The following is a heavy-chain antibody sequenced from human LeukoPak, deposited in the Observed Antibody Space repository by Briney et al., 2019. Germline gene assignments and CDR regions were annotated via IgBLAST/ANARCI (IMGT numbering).Heavy chain of an antibody. V-gene: IGHV4-34*01. CDR1: GGSFSGYY. CDR3: ASRGGYSSSTRPNYYYGVDV. Sequence: PSETLSLTCAVYGGSFSGYYWSWIRQPPGKGLERIGEINHSGSTNYNPSLKSRVAISVDTSKNQFSLKLSSVTAADTAVYYCASRGGYSSSTRPNYYYGVDVWGQGTTVTVSS. J-gene: IGHJ6*02. D-gene: IGHD6-13*01. CDR2: INHSGST.